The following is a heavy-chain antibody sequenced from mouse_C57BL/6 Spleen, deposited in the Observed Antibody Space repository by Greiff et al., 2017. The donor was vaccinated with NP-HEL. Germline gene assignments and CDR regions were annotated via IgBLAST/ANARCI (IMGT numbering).Heavy chain of an antibody. Sequence: VQLQQSGPELVKPGASVKISCKASGYAFSSSWMNWVKQRPGKGLEWIGRIYPGDGDTNYNGKFKGKATLTADKSSSTAYMQLSSLTSEDSAVYFCANYDYGSGVHYFDYWGQGTTLTVSS. V-gene: IGHV1-82*01. CDR2: IYPGDGDT. J-gene: IGHJ2*01. CDR3: ANYDYGSGVHYFDY. CDR1: GYAFSSSW. D-gene: IGHD2-4*01.